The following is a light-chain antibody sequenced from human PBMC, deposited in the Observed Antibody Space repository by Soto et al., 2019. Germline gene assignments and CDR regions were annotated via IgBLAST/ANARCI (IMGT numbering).Light chain of an antibody. CDR2: EVT. J-gene: IGLJ1*01. V-gene: IGLV2-14*01. Sequence: QSALTQPASVSGSPGQSITISCTGTSSDVGGYNYVSWFQQHPGEVPKLLIYEVTNWPSGVSNRFSGSRSGNTASLTISGLQAEDEADYYCSSYTGSNTRVFGTGTKLTVL. CDR3: SSYTGSNTRV. CDR1: SSDVGGYNY.